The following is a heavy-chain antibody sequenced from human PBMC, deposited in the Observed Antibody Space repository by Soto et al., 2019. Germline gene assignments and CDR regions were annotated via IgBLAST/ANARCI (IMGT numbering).Heavy chain of an antibody. CDR3: ARRGGVAAAIWGY. D-gene: IGHD6-13*01. Sequence: QLQLQESGPGLVKPSETLSLTCTVSGGSISSSSYYWGWIRQPPGKGLGWIGSIYYSGSNYYIPSLKHRVTISVDTSKIQFSLNLSSVTDADTAVYYWARRGGVAAAIWGYWGQVTLVTVSS. V-gene: IGHV4-39*01. J-gene: IGHJ4*02. CDR1: GGSISSSSYY. CDR2: IYYSGSN.